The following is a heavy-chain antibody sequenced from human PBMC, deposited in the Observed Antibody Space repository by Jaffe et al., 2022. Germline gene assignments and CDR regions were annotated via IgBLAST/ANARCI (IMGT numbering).Heavy chain of an antibody. CDR2: IIPIFGTA. D-gene: IGHD5-18*01. CDR1: GGTFSSYA. V-gene: IGHV1-69*05. J-gene: IGHJ4*02. Sequence: QVQLVQSGAEVKKPGSSVKVSCKASGGTFSSYAISWVRQAPGQGLEWMGGIIPIFGTANYAQKFQGRVTITTDESTSTAYMELSSLRSEDTAVYYCASTHLYSYPYSYGATAFDYWGQGTLVTVSS. CDR3: ASTHLYSYPYSYGATAFDY.